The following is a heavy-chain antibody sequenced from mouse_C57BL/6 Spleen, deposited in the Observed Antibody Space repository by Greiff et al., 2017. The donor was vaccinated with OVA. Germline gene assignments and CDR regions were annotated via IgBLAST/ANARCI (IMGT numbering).Heavy chain of an antibody. V-gene: IGHV1-82*01. Sequence: VQLQESGPELVKPGASVKISCKASGYAFSSSWMNWVKQRPGKGLEWIGRIYPGDGDTNYNGKFKGKATLTADKSSSTAYMQLSSLTSEDSAVYFCASSLDHYYGSSPFDYWGQGTTLTVSS. J-gene: IGHJ2*01. D-gene: IGHD1-1*01. CDR2: IYPGDGDT. CDR3: ASSLDHYYGSSPFDY. CDR1: GYAFSSSW.